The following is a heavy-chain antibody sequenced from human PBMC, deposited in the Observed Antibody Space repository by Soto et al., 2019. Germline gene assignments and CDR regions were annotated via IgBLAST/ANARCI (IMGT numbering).Heavy chain of an antibody. CDR1: GYTFTSYG. Sequence: QVQLVQSGAEVKKPGASVKVSCKASGYTFTSYGISWVRQAPGQGLEWMGWISAYNGNTNYAQKLQGRVTMTTDTSTSTAYKELRSLRSDDTAVYYCARVDLSGYDLYYGMDVWGQGTTVTVSS. V-gene: IGHV1-18*04. D-gene: IGHD5-12*01. CDR3: ARVDLSGYDLYYGMDV. J-gene: IGHJ6*02. CDR2: ISAYNGNT.